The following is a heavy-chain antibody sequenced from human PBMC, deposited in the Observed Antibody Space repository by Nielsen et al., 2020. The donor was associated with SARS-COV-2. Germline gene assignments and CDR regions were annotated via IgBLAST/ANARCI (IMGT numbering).Heavy chain of an antibody. D-gene: IGHD2-2*01. J-gene: IGHJ4*02. CDR1: GFTFSSYD. V-gene: IGHV3-13*01. CDR2: IGTAGDT. Sequence: GESLKISCAASGFTFSSYDMHWVRQATGKGLEWVSAIGTAGDTYYPGSVKGRFTISRDNAKNSLDLQMNSLRAEDMALYYCARDLPAQTLWGQGTLVTVSS. CDR3: ARDLPAQTL.